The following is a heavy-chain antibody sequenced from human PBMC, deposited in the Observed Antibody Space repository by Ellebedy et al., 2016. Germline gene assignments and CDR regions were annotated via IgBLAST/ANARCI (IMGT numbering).Heavy chain of an antibody. J-gene: IGHJ4*02. Sequence: KVSXKGSRYIFTSHWIGWVRQMPGKGLEWMGIIYPGDSDTRYSPSFQGQVAISVDTSISTAYLQWNSLKASDTAIYYCARGDTSGYYSYYFDHWGQGTVVTVSS. V-gene: IGHV5-51*01. D-gene: IGHD3-22*01. CDR3: ARGDTSGYYSYYFDH. CDR1: RYIFTSHW. CDR2: IYPGDSDT.